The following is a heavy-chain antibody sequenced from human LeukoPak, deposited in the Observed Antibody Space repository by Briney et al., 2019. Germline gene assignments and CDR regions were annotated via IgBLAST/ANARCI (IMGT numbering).Heavy chain of an antibody. Sequence: GGSLRLSCAASGFPFDDYGMRWVRPGPGKGLEWVSFISWHGETTYYSDSVKGRFTISRDSGTNSLYLQMNRLRTEDTGFYYCAKDFGPRGVGATPQYWGQGTVVIVSS. J-gene: IGHJ4*02. V-gene: IGHV3-43D*03. CDR2: ISWHGETT. CDR3: AKDFGPRGVGATPQY. D-gene: IGHD1-26*01. CDR1: GFPFDDYG.